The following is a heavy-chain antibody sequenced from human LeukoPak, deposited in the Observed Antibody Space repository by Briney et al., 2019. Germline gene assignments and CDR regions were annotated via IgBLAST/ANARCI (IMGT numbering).Heavy chain of an antibody. Sequence: GGSLRLSCAASGFTFSSYAMHWVRQAPGKGLEWVAVISYDGSNKYYADSVKGRFTISRDNSKNTLYLQMNSLRAEDTAVYYCAKDRGFWGQGTLVTVSS. D-gene: IGHD2-15*01. CDR3: AKDRGF. CDR2: ISYDGSNK. V-gene: IGHV3-30*04. CDR1: GFTFSSYA. J-gene: IGHJ4*02.